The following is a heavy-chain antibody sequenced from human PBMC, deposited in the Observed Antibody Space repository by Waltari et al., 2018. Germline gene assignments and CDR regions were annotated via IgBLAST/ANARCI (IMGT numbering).Heavy chain of an antibody. CDR1: ELTFSPYA. CDR2: ISYNERNI. V-gene: IGHV3-30*04. J-gene: IGHJ6*02. D-gene: IGHD3-22*01. Sequence: QVQLVESGGGVVQPGRSLRLSCAASELTFSPYALHWVRQAPGKGLEWVAVISYNERNIYYIDSVKGRFTISRDNSKKMLFLQMNSLRAEDTAVYYCARDYCDRTNCHGMDVWGQGTTVTVSS. CDR3: ARDYCDRTNCHGMDV.